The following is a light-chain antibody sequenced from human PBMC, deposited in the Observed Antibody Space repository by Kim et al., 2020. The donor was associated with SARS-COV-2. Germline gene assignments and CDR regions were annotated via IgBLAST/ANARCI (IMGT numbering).Light chain of an antibody. CDR2: DVS. CDR3: SSYSTTTVL. J-gene: IGLJ2*01. CDR1: NSDVGSYNR. V-gene: IGLV2-14*01. Sequence: QSALTQPASVSESPGQSITISCTGTNSDVGSYNRVSWYQQHPGKAPKLMIYDVSKRPSGVSNRFSGSKSGNTASLTISGLQVADEADYYCSSYSTTTVLFGGGTQLTVL.